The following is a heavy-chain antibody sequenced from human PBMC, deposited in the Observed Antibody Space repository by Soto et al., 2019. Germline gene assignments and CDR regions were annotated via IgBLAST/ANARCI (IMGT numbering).Heavy chain of an antibody. CDR3: ARSSRYGSDAYYYYYGMDV. Sequence: SETLSLTCTVSGGSISSSSYYWGWIRQPPGKGLEWIGSIYYSGSTYYNPSLKSRVTISVDTSKNQFSLKLSSVTAADTAVYYCARSSRYGSDAYYYYYGMDVWGQGTTVTVPS. CDR1: GGSISSSSYY. D-gene: IGHD6-13*01. J-gene: IGHJ6*02. V-gene: IGHV4-39*01. CDR2: IYYSGST.